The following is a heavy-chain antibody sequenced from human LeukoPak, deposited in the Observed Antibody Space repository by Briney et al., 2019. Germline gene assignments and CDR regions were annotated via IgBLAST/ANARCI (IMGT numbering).Heavy chain of an antibody. V-gene: IGHV3-66*01. CDR3: ARAEVFSYYGMDV. CDR1: GFTFSSNY. Sequence: GGSLRLSCAASGFTFSSNYMSWVGQAPGKGVEWVSVIYSGGSTYYSDSVKGRFTISRDNSNNTLYLQMNSLRAEDTAVYYCARAEVFSYYGMDVWGQGTTVTVSS. CDR2: IYSGGST. J-gene: IGHJ6*02.